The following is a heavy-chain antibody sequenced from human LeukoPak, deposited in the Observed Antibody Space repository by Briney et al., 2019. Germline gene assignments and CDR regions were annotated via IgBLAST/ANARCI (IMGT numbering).Heavy chain of an antibody. CDR1: GFTFSSYA. CDR2: IYYSGST. D-gene: IGHD2/OR15-2a*01. CDR3: ARDGEYSMGFDP. V-gene: IGHV4-59*01. J-gene: IGHJ5*02. Sequence: GSLRLSCAAPGFTFSSYAMSWIRQPPGKGLEWIGYIYYSGSTNYNPSLKSRVTISVDTSKNQFSLKLSSVTAADTAVYYCARDGEYSMGFDPRGQGTLVTVSS.